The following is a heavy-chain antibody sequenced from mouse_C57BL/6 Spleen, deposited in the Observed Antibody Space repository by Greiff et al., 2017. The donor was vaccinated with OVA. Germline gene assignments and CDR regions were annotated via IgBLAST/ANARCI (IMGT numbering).Heavy chain of an antibody. D-gene: IGHD2-3*01. Sequence: VQLQQSGPELVKPGASVKISCKASGYTFTDYYMNWVKQSHGKSLEWIGDINPNNGGTSYNQKFKGKATLTVDKSSSTAYMELRSLTSEDSAVYYCARDDGYGAYWGQGTLVTVSA. CDR3: ARDDGYGAY. CDR2: INPNNGGT. V-gene: IGHV1-26*01. CDR1: GYTFTDYY. J-gene: IGHJ3*01.